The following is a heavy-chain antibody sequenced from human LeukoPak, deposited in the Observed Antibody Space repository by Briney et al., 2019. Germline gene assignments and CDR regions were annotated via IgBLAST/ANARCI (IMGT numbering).Heavy chain of an antibody. CDR1: GGSISSGSYY. J-gene: IGHJ5*02. D-gene: IGHD3-16*01. V-gene: IGHV4-39*01. CDR2: IYYSGIT. CDR3: ARRGDP. Sequence: ETLSLTCTVSGGSISSGSYYWGWIRQPPGKGLEWIWSIYYSGITHYKPSLKSRVTISADTSKNQLSLKLNSVTAADTAVYYCARRGDPWGQGTLVTVSS.